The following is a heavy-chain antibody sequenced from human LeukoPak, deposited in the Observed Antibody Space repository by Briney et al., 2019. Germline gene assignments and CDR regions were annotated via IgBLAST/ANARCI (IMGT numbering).Heavy chain of an antibody. CDR1: GYTFTSYD. D-gene: IGHD3-10*01. J-gene: IGHJ4*02. V-gene: IGHV1-2*02. CDR2: INPNSGGT. Sequence: VKVSCKASGYTFTSYDINWVRQAPGQGLEWMGWINPNSGGTNYAQKFQGRVTMTRDTSISTAYMELSRLRSDDTAVYYCARDLVLMVRGVISDYWGQGTLVTVSS. CDR3: ARDLVLMVRGVISDY.